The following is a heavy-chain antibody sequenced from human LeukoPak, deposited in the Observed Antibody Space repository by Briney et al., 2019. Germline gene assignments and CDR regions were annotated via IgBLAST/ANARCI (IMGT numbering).Heavy chain of an antibody. CDR2: ISGSGGST. J-gene: IGHJ5*02. D-gene: IGHD2-2*02. CDR1: GFTFSSYA. Sequence: GGSLRLSCAASGFTFSSYAMSWVRQAPGKGLEWVSAISGSGGSTYYADSVKGRFTISRDNSKNTLYLQMNSLRAEDTAVYYCAKTLYGVVVPAAIPWFDPWGQGTLVTVSS. V-gene: IGHV3-23*01. CDR3: AKTLYGVVVPAAIPWFDP.